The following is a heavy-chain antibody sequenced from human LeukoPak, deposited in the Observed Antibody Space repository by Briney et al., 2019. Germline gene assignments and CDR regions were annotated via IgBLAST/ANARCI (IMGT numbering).Heavy chain of an antibody. D-gene: IGHD2-15*01. Sequence: SETLSLTCTVSGGSISSYYWSWIRQPPGKGLEWIGYIYYSGSTNYNPSLKSRVTISVDTSKNQFSLKLSSVTAADTAVYYCARYCSGGSCYSSGHYYYYGMDVWGQGTTVTVSS. CDR3: ARYCSGGSCYSSGHYYYYGMDV. V-gene: IGHV4-59*12. J-gene: IGHJ6*02. CDR1: GGSISSYY. CDR2: IYYSGST.